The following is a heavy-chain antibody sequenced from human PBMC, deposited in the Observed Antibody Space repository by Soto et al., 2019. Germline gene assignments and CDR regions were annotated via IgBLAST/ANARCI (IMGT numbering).Heavy chain of an antibody. CDR1: GFTFSSYS. Sequence: PGGSLRLSCAASGFTFSSYSMNWVRQAPGKGLEWVSSISSSSSYIYYADSVKGRFTISRDNAKNSLYLQMNSLRAEDTAVYYCARDLDYSNYGFSFGAPDAFDIWGQGTMVTVSS. CDR2: ISSSSSYI. V-gene: IGHV3-21*01. D-gene: IGHD4-4*01. J-gene: IGHJ3*02. CDR3: ARDLDYSNYGFSFGAPDAFDI.